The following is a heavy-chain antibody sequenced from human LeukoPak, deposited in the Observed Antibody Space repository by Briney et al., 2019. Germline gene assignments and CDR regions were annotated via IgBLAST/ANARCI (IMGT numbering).Heavy chain of an antibody. CDR3: AGGYSGYLTYFDY. Sequence: SSVKVSCKASGCSFSSYAISWVRQAPGQGLEWMGGIIPIFGTANYAQKFQGRVTITADESTSAAYMELSSVRSEDTAVYYCAGGYSGYLTYFDYWGQGTLVTVSS. CDR1: GCSFSSYA. CDR2: IIPIFGTA. V-gene: IGHV1-69*13. J-gene: IGHJ4*02. D-gene: IGHD5-12*01.